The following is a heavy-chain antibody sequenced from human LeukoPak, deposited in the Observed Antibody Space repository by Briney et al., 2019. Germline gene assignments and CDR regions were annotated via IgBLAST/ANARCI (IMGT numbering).Heavy chain of an antibody. CDR3: ARVGEGIWQLVRSIYFDY. CDR2: INSDGSST. D-gene: IGHD6-6*01. J-gene: IGHJ4*02. CDR1: GFTFSSYW. Sequence: SGGSLRLSCAASGFTFSSYWMHWVRQAPGKGLVWVSRINSDGSSTSYADSVKGRFTISRDNAKNTLYLQMSSLRAEDTAVYYCARVGEGIWQLVRSIYFDYWGQGTLVTVSS. V-gene: IGHV3-74*01.